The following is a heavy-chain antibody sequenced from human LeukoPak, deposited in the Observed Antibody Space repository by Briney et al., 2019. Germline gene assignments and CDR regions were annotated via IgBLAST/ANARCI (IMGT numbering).Heavy chain of an antibody. V-gene: IGHV3-23*01. D-gene: IGHD6-6*01. CDR1: GFTFSSYA. CDR3: AKDQPLSSSSEPDY. CDR2: ISGSGGST. Sequence: PGGSLRLSCAASGFTFSSYAMSWVRQAPGKGLEWVSAISGSGGSTYYADSVTGQFTISRDNSKTTLYLQMNSLRAEDTAVYYCAKDQPLSSSSEPDYWGQGTLVTVSS. J-gene: IGHJ4*02.